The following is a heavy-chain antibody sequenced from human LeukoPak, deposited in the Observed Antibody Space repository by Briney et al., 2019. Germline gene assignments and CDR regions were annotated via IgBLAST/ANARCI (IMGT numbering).Heavy chain of an antibody. CDR2: MNPNSGNT. CDR3: ARDPRAPSKNWNDDGYDY. Sequence: ASVQVSCKASGYTFTSYDINWVRQATGQGLEWMGWMNPNSGNTGYAQKFQGRVTMTRNTFISTAYMELSSLRSEDTAVYYCARDPRAPSKNWNDDGYDYWGQGTLVTVSS. J-gene: IGHJ4*02. D-gene: IGHD1-1*01. V-gene: IGHV1-8*01. CDR1: GYTFTSYD.